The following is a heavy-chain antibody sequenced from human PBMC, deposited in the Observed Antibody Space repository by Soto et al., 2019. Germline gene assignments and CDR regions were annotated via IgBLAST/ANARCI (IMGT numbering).Heavy chain of an antibody. D-gene: IGHD4-17*01. CDR1: GGCFSGYY. CDR2: INHSGST. Sequence: SETLSFTWVLYGGCFSGYYWSWIRQPPGKGLECIGEINHSGSTNYNPSLRRRITISVDTSKNQFSLNLSSVNAADTAVPYCASSSQGDYDGIDAFDIWGQGTLVTV. CDR3: ASSSQGDYDGIDAFDI. V-gene: IGHV4-34*01. J-gene: IGHJ3*02.